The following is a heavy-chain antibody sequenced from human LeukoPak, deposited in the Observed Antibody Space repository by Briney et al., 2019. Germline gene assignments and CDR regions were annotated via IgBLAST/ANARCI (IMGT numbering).Heavy chain of an antibody. CDR2: IKQDGTDK. V-gene: IGHV3-7*01. Sequence: PGGSLRLSCAASGFTFSDYWMSWVRQAPGKGLEWVANIKQDGTDKYYVDSVKGRFTISRDNAKNSLFLQMNSLRADDTAVYYCARDRGMDVWGEGTTVTVSS. D-gene: IGHD3-10*01. CDR3: ARDRGMDV. J-gene: IGHJ6*04. CDR1: GFTFSDYW.